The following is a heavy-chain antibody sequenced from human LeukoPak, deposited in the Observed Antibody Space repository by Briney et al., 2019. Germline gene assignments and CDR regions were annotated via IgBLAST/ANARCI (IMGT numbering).Heavy chain of an antibody. Sequence: PSETLSLTCTVSGGSISSYYWSWIRQPPGKGLEWIGYIYYSGSTNYNPSLKSRVTISVDTSKNQFSLKLSSVTAADTAVYYCARDRYDSSGYYYVPGYYYYYMDVWGKGTTVTVFS. J-gene: IGHJ6*03. D-gene: IGHD3-22*01. CDR2: IYYSGST. CDR1: GGSISSYY. CDR3: ARDRYDSSGYYYVPGYYYYYMDV. V-gene: IGHV4-59*01.